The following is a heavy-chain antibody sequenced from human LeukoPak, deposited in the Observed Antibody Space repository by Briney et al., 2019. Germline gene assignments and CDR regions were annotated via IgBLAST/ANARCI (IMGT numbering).Heavy chain of an antibody. Sequence: GASVKVSCKASGYTFTSYGISWVRQAPGQGLEWMGWISAYNGNTNYAQKLQGRVTMTTDTSTSTAYMELRSLRSDDTAVYYCARVWFGELLHWFDPWGQGTLVTVSS. J-gene: IGHJ5*02. CDR3: ARVWFGELLHWFDP. V-gene: IGHV1-18*01. CDR1: GYTFTSYG. D-gene: IGHD3-10*01. CDR2: ISAYNGNT.